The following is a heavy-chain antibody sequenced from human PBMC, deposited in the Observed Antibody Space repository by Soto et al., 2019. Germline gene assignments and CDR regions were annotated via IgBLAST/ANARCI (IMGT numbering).Heavy chain of an antibody. V-gene: IGHV4-30-2*01. D-gene: IGHD3-10*01. CDR1: GGSIGGAGYS. Sequence: SETLSLTCAVSGGSIGGAGYSWSWIRQLPGGGLDWIGYIYESGTILYNPSLKTRLTISLNWSDKQFSLTLNSVTAADTAVYYCARAQFYSGSRNYRNHMFDPWGQGTQVTVSS. J-gene: IGHJ5*02. CDR3: ARAQFYSGSRNYRNHMFDP. CDR2: IYESGTI.